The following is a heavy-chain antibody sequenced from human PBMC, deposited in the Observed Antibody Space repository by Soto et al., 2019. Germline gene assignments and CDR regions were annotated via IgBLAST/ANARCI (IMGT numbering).Heavy chain of an antibody. V-gene: IGHV1-69*01. CDR3: ARGAGYSYGRFTLGY. J-gene: IGHJ4*02. CDR2: IIPIFGTA. CDR1: GGTFSSYA. Sequence: SCKASGGTFSSYAISWVRQAPGQGLEWMGGIIPIFGTANYAQKFQGRVTITADESTSTAYMELSSLRSEDTAVYYCARGAGYSYGRFTLGYWGQGTLVTVSS. D-gene: IGHD5-18*01.